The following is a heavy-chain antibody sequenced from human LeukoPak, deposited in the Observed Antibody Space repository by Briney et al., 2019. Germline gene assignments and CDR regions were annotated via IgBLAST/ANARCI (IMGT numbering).Heavy chain of an antibody. J-gene: IGHJ4*02. CDR2: ISGSGSSI. CDR3: AKNAYYYDH. Sequence: GGSLRLSCAASGFTFSNYAMSWVPQAPGKGLEWVSEISGSGSSIYCADSVKGRFTISRDNSKNTLYLQMNSLRAEDTAVYYCAKNAYYYDHWGQGTLVTVCS. V-gene: IGHV3-23*01. CDR1: GFTFSNYA.